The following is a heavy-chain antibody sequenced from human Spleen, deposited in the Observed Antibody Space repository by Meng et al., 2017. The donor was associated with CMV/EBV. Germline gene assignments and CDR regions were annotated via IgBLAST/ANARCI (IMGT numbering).Heavy chain of an antibody. V-gene: IGHV1-18*01. CDR1: DYTFATFG. J-gene: IGHJ5*01. CDR2: ISTFDGNT. Sequence: SDYTFATFGISWVRQAPGQGLEWLGWISTFDGNTNYAPNFQGSLTMTTDRSTTTACLDLKSLRPVGTAVYYCAKDAEYGTAWYYWFASWGQGTLVTVSS. CDR3: AKDAEYGTAWYYWFAS. D-gene: IGHD4/OR15-4a*01.